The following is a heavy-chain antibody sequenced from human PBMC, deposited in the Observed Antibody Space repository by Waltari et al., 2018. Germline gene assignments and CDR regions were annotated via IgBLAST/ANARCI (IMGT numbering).Heavy chain of an antibody. D-gene: IGHD2-15*01. J-gene: IGHJ3*02. CDR1: GGPISSYY. CDR3: ARKEGVATSGAFDI. V-gene: IGHV4-59*01. Sequence: QVQLQESGPGLVQPSETLSLTCTVSGGPISSYYWSWIGQPPGKGLEWIGYIYYSGSTNYNPSLKSRVTISVDTSKNQFSLKLSSVTAADTAVYYCARKEGVATSGAFDIWGQGTMVTVSS. CDR2: IYYSGST.